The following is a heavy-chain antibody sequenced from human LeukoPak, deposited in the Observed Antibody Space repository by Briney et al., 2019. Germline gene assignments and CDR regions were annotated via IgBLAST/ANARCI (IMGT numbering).Heavy chain of an antibody. CDR3: AREGGSYFFDY. CDR2: IIPILGIA. CDR1: GGTFSSYT. J-gene: IGHJ4*02. V-gene: IGHV1-69*04. Sequence: GSSVKVSCKASGGTFSSYTISWVRQAPGQGLEWMGRIIPILGIANYAQKFQGRVMITADKSTSTAYMELSSLRSEDTAVYYCAREGGSYFFDYWGQGTLVTVSS. D-gene: IGHD1-26*01.